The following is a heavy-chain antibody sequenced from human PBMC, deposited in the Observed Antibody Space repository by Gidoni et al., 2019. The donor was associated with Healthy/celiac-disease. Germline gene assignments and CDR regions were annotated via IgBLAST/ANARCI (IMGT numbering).Heavy chain of an antibody. CDR1: GFTVSRYW. Sequence: EVQLVESGGGLVQPGGSLRLSCADYGFTVSRYWMHWVRQAPGTGLVWVSRINSDGSSTSYADSVKGRFTISRDNAKNTLYLQMNSLRAEYTAVYYCARVRGDHLFDYWGQGTLVTVSS. V-gene: IGHV3-74*01. CDR3: ARVRGDHLFDY. J-gene: IGHJ4*02. CDR2: INSDGSST. D-gene: IGHD3-10*01.